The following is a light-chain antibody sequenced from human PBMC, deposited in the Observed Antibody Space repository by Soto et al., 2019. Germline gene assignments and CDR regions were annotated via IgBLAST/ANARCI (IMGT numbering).Light chain of an antibody. CDR3: QQRLMT. V-gene: IGKV3-11*01. CDR2: DAS. Sequence: IVLTQSPATLSLSPGERATLSCRASQSVSSYLAWYQQKPGQAPRLLIYDASSRATGIPARFSGSGSGTDFTLTISSLEPEDVAVYYCQQRLMTFGQGTKVEI. J-gene: IGKJ1*01. CDR1: QSVSSY.